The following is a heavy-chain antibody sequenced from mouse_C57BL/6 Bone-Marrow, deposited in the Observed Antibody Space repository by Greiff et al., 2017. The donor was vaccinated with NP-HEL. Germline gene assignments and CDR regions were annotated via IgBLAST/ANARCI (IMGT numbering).Heavy chain of an antibody. D-gene: IGHD2-12*01. CDR3: TRERSYYPDV. Sequence: EVKLMESGEGLVKPGGSLKLSCAASGFTFSSYAMSWVRQTPEKRLEWVAYISSGGDYIYYADTVKGRFTISRDNARNTLYLQMSSLKSEDTAMYYCTRERSYYPDVWGTGTTVTVSS. J-gene: IGHJ1*03. V-gene: IGHV5-9-1*02. CDR1: GFTFSSYA. CDR2: ISSGGDYI.